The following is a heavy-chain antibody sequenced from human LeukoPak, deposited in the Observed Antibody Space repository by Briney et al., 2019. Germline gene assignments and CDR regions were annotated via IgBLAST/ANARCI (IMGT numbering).Heavy chain of an antibody. CDR3: ARHGWAPYYDFWSGYDFSYYYYGMDV. Sequence: SETLSPTCTVSGGSISSSSYYWGWIRQPPGKGLEWIGSIYYSGSTYYNPSLKSRVTISVDTSKNQFSLKLSSVTAADTAVYYCARHGWAPYYDFWSGYDFSYYYYGMDVWGQGTTVTVSS. V-gene: IGHV4-39*01. CDR1: GGSISSSSYY. D-gene: IGHD3-3*01. CDR2: IYYSGST. J-gene: IGHJ6*02.